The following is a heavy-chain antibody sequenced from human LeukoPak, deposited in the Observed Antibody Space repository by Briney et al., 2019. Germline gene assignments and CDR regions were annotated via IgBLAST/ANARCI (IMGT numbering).Heavy chain of an antibody. CDR3: AKDERYSYVSF. CDR1: GFTFSSYA. J-gene: IGHJ4*02. Sequence: GGSLRLSCAASGFTFSSYAMSWVRQAPGKGLEGVSGISDSGGSTNYADSVKGRFTISRDKSKNTLYLQMNSLRAEDTAVYYCAKDERYSYVSFWGQGTLVTVSS. CDR2: ISDSGGST. V-gene: IGHV3-23*01. D-gene: IGHD5-18*01.